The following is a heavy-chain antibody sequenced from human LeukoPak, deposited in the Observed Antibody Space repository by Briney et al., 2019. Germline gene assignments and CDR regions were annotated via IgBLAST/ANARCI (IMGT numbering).Heavy chain of an antibody. V-gene: IGHV3-48*01. D-gene: IGHD3-3*01. J-gene: IGHJ6*02. Sequence: GGSLRLSCAASGFTFSSYSMNWVRQAPGKGLEWVSYISSSSSTIYYADSVKGRFTISRDNAKNSLYLQMNSLRAEDTAVYYCAKVLESGPLTVHYGMDVWGQGTTVTVSS. CDR2: ISSSSSTI. CDR1: GFTFSSYS. CDR3: AKVLESGPLTVHYGMDV.